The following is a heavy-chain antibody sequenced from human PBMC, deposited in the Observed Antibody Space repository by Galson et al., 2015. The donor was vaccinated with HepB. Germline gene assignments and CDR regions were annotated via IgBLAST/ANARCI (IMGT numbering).Heavy chain of an antibody. CDR2: IKQDGSEK. D-gene: IGHD6-19*01. Sequence: SLRLSCAASGFTFSIYWMTWVRQAPGKGLEWVANIKQDGSEKYYVDSVKGRFTISRDNAKNSLYLQMNSLRAEDTAVYYCARARLGGYSSGWSDCWGQGTLVTVSS. V-gene: IGHV3-7*03. J-gene: IGHJ4*02. CDR3: ARARLGGYSSGWSDC. CDR1: GFTFSIYW.